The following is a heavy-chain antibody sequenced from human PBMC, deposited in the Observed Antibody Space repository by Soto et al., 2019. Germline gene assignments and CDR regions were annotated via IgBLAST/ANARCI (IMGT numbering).Heavy chain of an antibody. J-gene: IGHJ4*02. D-gene: IGHD5-12*01. CDR2: ISAGGGST. CDR3: AKAAYSTYGPLYS. CDR1: GFTFNNYA. Sequence: GGSLRLSCATSGFTFNNYAMSWVRQAPGKGLQWVSGISAGGGSTFYADSVKGRFTISRDNSKNTLNLQMNSLRAEDTAVYYCAKAAYSTYGPLYSWGQGTRVTVSS. V-gene: IGHV3-23*01.